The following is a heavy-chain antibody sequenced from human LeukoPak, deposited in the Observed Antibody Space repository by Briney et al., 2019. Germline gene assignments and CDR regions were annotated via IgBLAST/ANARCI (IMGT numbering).Heavy chain of an antibody. CDR1: GFTFSSYE. D-gene: IGHD5-12*01. V-gene: IGHV3-48*03. Sequence: GGSLRLSCAASGFTFSSYEMNWVRQAPGKGLEWLSHISTSGSTKYYANSVKGRFTISRDNAKNSLYLQMNSLRPEDTAVYYCARENFRGYDRENYFDPWGQGTLVTVSS. CDR3: ARENFRGYDRENYFDP. CDR2: ISTSGSTK. J-gene: IGHJ5*02.